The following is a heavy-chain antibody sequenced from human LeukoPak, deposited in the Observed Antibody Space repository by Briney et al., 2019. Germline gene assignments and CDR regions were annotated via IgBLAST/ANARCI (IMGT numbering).Heavy chain of an antibody. Sequence: ASVKVSCKASGYTFTGYYMHWVRQAPGQGLEWMGWINPNSGGTNYAQKFQGRVTMTRDTSISTAYMELSRLRSDDTAVYYCARVGVPAAIGENWFDPWGQGTLVTVSS. CDR3: ARVGVPAAIGENWFDP. V-gene: IGHV1-2*02. CDR2: INPNSGGT. CDR1: GYTFTGYY. D-gene: IGHD2-2*01. J-gene: IGHJ5*02.